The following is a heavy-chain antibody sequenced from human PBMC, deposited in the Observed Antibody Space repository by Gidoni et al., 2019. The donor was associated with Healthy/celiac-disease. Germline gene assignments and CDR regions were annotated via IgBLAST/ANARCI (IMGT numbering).Heavy chain of an antibody. J-gene: IGHJ6*02. CDR2: IYHSGST. CDR3: ARARTIMITFGGVIVSRPDCMDV. Sequence: QVQLQESCPGLVKPSETLSLTCAVSGYSFIIGSYWGWLRQPPGKGLAWSGCIYHSGSTYYNPSLKSRVTISVDTSKNQFSLKLSSVTAADTAVYYCARARTIMITFGGVIVSRPDCMDVWGQGTTVAVSS. D-gene: IGHD3-16*02. CDR1: GYSFIIGSY. V-gene: IGHV4-38-2*01.